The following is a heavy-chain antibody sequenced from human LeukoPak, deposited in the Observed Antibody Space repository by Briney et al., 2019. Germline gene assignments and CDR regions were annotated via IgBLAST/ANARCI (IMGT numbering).Heavy chain of an antibody. CDR2: IIPIFGTA. CDR1: GGTFSSYA. D-gene: IGHD3-22*01. CDR3: ARDGDSSGYYYFGDAFDI. Sequence: SVKVSCKASGGTFSSYAISWVRQAPGQGLEWMGGIIPIFGTANYAQKFQGRVTITADESTSTAYMELSSLRSEDTAVYYCARDGDSSGYYYFGDAFDIWGQGTMVTVSS. V-gene: IGHV1-69*13. J-gene: IGHJ3*02.